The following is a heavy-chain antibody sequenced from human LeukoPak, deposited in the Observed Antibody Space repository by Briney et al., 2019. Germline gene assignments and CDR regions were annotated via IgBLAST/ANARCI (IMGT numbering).Heavy chain of an antibody. J-gene: IGHJ5*02. D-gene: IGHD3-3*01. CDR2: INPNSGGT. Sequence: GASVKVSCKASGYTFTGYYMHWVRQAPGQGLEWMGWINPNSGGTNYAQKFQGRVTMTRDMSISTAYMELSRLRSDDTAVYYCARADYDFWSGDDWFDPWGQGTLVTVSS. CDR1: GYTFTGYY. V-gene: IGHV1-2*02. CDR3: ARADYDFWSGDDWFDP.